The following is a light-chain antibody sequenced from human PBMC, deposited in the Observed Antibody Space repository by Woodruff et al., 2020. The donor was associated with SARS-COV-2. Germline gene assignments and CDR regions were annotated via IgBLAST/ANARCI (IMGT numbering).Light chain of an antibody. V-gene: IGLV4-60*02. Sequence: PQQSSGKAPRYLMKLEGTGRYNQGTGVPDRFSGSSSGAGRYLTISNLQFGDEADYYCETWDSNIRVFGGGTKLTVL. CDR2: LEGTGRY. CDR3: ETWDSNIRV. J-gene: IGLJ3*02.